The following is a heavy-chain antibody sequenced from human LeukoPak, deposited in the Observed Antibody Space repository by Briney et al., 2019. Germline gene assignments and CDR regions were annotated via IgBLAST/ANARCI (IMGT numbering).Heavy chain of an antibody. D-gene: IGHD2/OR15-2a*01. V-gene: IGHV1-46*01. CDR2: INPSGGSP. Sequence: ASVKVSCKTSGYTFTSYYMHWVRQAPGQGLEWMGIINPSGGSPSYAQKFQGTVTMTRDTSTSTVYMELGSLSSEDTAVYYCARGIRWETTIYDYFDYWGQGTLVTVSS. CDR3: ARGIRWETTIYDYFDY. J-gene: IGHJ4*02. CDR1: GYTFTSYY.